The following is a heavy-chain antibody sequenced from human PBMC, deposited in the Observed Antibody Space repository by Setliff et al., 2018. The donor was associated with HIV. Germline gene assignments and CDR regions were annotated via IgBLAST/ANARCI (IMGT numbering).Heavy chain of an antibody. CDR3: ARGLTAPAAAGS. Sequence: SETLSLTCAVSGGSISSSNWWRWVRQPPGKGLEWIGETYHSGSTYYNPSLKSRVTISVDTSKNRFSLNLKSVTAADTAIYYCARGLTAPAAAGSWGQGMLVTVSS. J-gene: IGHJ5*02. D-gene: IGHD6-13*01. CDR2: TYHSGST. CDR1: GGSISSSNW. V-gene: IGHV4-4*02.